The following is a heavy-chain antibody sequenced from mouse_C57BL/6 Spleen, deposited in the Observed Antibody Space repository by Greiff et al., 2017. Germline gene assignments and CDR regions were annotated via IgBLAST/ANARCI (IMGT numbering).Heavy chain of an antibody. CDR3: ARDGSSYPFDY. Sequence: QVQLQQPGAELVMPGASVKLSCKASGYTFTSYWMHWVKQRPGQGLEWIGEIDPSDSYTNYNQKFKGKSTLTVDKSSSTAYMQLSSLTSEDSAVYYCARDGSSYPFDYWGQGTTLTVSS. J-gene: IGHJ2*01. V-gene: IGHV1-69*01. D-gene: IGHD1-1*01. CDR2: IDPSDSYT. CDR1: GYTFTSYW.